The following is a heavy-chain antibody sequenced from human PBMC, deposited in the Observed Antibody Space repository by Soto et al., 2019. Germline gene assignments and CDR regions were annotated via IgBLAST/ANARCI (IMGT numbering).Heavy chain of an antibody. V-gene: IGHV4-34*01. D-gene: IGHD3-10*01. CDR1: GGSFSGYY. Sequence: QVQLQQWGAGLLKPSETLSLTCAVYGGSFSGYYWSWIRQPPGKGLEWIGEINHSGSTNYNPSLKNRVTISVETSKNQVSLRLSSVTAADTAVYYCARVATMVRAGGMDVWGQGTTVTVSS. J-gene: IGHJ6*02. CDR3: ARVATMVRAGGMDV. CDR2: INHSGST.